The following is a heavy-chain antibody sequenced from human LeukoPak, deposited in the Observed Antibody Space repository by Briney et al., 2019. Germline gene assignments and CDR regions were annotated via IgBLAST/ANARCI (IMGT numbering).Heavy chain of an antibody. Sequence: GGSLRLSCAASGFTFSSYSMNWVRQAPGKGLEWVSYISSSSSTIYYADSVKGRFTISRDNAKNSLYLQMNSLRSEDTAVYYCASPLCDDIHCSMYYFNYWGQGALVTVSS. J-gene: IGHJ4*02. CDR3: ASPLCDDIHCSMYYFNY. D-gene: IGHD2-21*02. CDR2: ISSSSSTI. V-gene: IGHV3-48*04. CDR1: GFTFSSYS.